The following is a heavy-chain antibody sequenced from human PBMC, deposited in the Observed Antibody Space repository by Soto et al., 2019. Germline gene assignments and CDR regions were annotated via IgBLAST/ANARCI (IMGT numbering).Heavy chain of an antibody. CDR1: GGSISSYY. J-gene: IGHJ4*02. CDR3: ARVGDSSGYYWGPDY. Sequence: PSETLSLTCTVSGGSISSYYWSWIRQPPGKGLEWIGYIYYSGSTNYNPSLKSRVTISVDTSKNQFSLKLSSVTAADTAVYYCARVGDSSGYYWGPDYWGQGTLVRVSS. D-gene: IGHD3-22*01. V-gene: IGHV4-59*01. CDR2: IYYSGST.